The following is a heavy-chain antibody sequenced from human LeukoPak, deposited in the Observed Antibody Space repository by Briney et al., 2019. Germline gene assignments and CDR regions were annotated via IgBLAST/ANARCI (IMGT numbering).Heavy chain of an antibody. Sequence: SETLSLTCTVSGDSISSSNSYRGWIRQPPGKGLEWIGSLYYSGSSYYNPSLKSRVTISADTSKNQFSLKLTSVTAADTAVYYCVIVAGYWGQGTLVTVSS. CDR3: VIVAGY. D-gene: IGHD2-21*01. CDR2: LYYSGSS. CDR1: GDSISSSNSY. J-gene: IGHJ4*02. V-gene: IGHV4-39*01.